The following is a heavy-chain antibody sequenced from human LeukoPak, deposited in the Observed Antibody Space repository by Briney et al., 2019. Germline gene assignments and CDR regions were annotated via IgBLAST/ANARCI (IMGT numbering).Heavy chain of an antibody. CDR1: GFTFSSYA. D-gene: IGHD5-18*01. Sequence: GGSLRLSCAASGFTFSSYAMHWVRQAPGKGLEWVAVISYDGSNKYYADSVKGRFTISRDNSKNTLYLQMNSLRAEDTAVYYCAGLDTIMVRDAGYWGQGTLVIVSS. CDR3: AGLDTIMVRDAGY. V-gene: IGHV3-30*04. J-gene: IGHJ4*02. CDR2: ISYDGSNK.